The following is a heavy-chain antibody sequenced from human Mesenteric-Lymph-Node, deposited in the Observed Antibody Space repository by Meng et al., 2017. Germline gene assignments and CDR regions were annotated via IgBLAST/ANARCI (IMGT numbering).Heavy chain of an antibody. V-gene: IGHV4-31*03. J-gene: IGHJ4*02. CDR2: IYYSGST. CDR1: GGSISSGGYY. D-gene: IGHD3-10*01. Sequence: VPLQASGPGLVKPSQPLSLTCTVSGGSISSGGYYWSWIRQHPGKGLEWIGYIYYSGSTYYNPSLKSRVTISVDTSKNQFSLKLSSVTAADTAVYYCARAELLERFSEFDYWGQGTLVTVSS. CDR3: ARAELLERFSEFDY.